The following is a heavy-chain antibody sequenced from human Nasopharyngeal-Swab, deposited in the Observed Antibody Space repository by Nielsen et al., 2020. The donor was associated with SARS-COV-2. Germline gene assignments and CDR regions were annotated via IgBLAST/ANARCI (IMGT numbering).Heavy chain of an antibody. Sequence: WIRQPPGKGLEWVSYISSSGSTIYYADSAKGRFTISRDNAKNSLYLQMNSLRAEDTAEYYCARVVLRFLEWIPRLYGMDVWGQGTTVTVSS. D-gene: IGHD3-3*01. CDR2: ISSSGSTI. V-gene: IGHV3-11*04. J-gene: IGHJ6*02. CDR3: ARVVLRFLEWIPRLYGMDV.